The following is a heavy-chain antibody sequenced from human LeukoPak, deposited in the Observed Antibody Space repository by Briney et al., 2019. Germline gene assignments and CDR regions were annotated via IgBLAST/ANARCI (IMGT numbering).Heavy chain of an antibody. D-gene: IGHD3-16*01. V-gene: IGHV3-21*04. CDR1: GFTFSSYS. J-gene: IGHJ6*02. CDR3: AKDHGHRRGYYYGMDV. CDR2: ISSSSSYI. Sequence: PGGSLRLSCAASGFTFSSYSMNWVRQAPGKGLEWVSSISSSSSYIYYADSVKGRFTISKDNAKNSLYLQMNSLRAEDTAVYYCAKDHGHRRGYYYGMDVWGQGTTVTVSS.